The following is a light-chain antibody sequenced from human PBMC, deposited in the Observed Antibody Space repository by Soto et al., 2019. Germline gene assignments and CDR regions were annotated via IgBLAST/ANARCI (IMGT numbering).Light chain of an antibody. CDR2: AAS. V-gene: IGKV1-39*01. CDR3: QQSYSTRRT. J-gene: IGKJ1*01. Sequence: DIQLTQSPSSVSASVLDRVTISCRASQDIAGYLAWYQQKPGKAPKLLIYAASSLQSGVPSRFSGSGSGTDFTLTISSLQPEDFATYYCQQSYSTRRTFGQGTKVDIK. CDR1: QDIAGY.